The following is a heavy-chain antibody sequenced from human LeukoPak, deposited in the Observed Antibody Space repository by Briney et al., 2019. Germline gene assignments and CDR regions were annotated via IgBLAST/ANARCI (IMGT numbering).Heavy chain of an antibody. CDR2: IYTSGST. J-gene: IGHJ4*02. D-gene: IGHD3-9*01. Sequence: SETLSLTCTVSGGSISSYYWSWIRQPAGKGLEWIGRIYTSGSTNYNPSLKSRVTMSVDTSKNQFSLKLSSVTAADTAVYYCATTWILTGYQYYFDYWGQGTLVTVSS. CDR1: GGSISSYY. V-gene: IGHV4-4*07. CDR3: ATTWILTGYQYYFDY.